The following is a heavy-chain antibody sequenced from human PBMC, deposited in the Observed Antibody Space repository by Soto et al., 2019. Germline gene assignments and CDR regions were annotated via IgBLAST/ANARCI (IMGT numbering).Heavy chain of an antibody. Sequence: ASVKLSCKASGYTFTSYGISWVRQAPGQGLEWMGWISAYNGNTNYAQKLQGRVTMTTDTSTSTAYMELRSLRSDDTAVYYCARFWSYSSSSDPFDYWGQGTLVTVSS. CDR1: GYTFTSYG. D-gene: IGHD6-6*01. V-gene: IGHV1-18*01. CDR3: ARFWSYSSSSDPFDY. CDR2: ISAYNGNT. J-gene: IGHJ4*02.